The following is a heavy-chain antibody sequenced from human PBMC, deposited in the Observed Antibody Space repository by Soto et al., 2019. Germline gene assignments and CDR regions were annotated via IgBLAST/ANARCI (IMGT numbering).Heavy chain of an antibody. V-gene: IGHV3-23*01. J-gene: IGHJ6*03. CDR1: GFTFSSYA. D-gene: IGHD2-15*01. CDR3: AKCDIVVPPAYYMDF. Sequence: EVQLLEFGGGLVQPGGSLRLSCVASGFTFSSYAMSWVRQAPGKGLEWVSLVSGSGGATYYADSVKGRFTISKDNFKNTVYLQMNSLGAEDTAIYYCAKCDIVVPPAYYMDFWGKGTTVIVS. CDR2: VSGSGGAT.